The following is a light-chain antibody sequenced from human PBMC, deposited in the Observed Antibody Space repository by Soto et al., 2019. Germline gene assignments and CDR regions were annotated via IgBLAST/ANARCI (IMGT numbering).Light chain of an antibody. CDR2: EVS. J-gene: IGLJ1*01. CDR3: CSYTSGSTDV. Sequence: QSVLTQPASVSGSPGQSITISCTGTSSDVGGYNYVSWYQQHPGKAPKLIIHEVSRRPSGVSNRFSGSKSGNTASLTISGLQAEDEADYYCCSYTSGSTDVFGTGTKLTVL. V-gene: IGLV2-14*01. CDR1: SSDVGGYNY.